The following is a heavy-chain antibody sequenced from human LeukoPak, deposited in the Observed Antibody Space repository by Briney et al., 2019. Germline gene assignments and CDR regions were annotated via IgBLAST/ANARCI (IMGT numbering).Heavy chain of an antibody. V-gene: IGHV3-23*01. CDR1: GFTFSSYA. J-gene: IGHJ5*02. Sequence: GGSLRLSCAASGFTFSSYAMSWVRQAPGKGLEWVSAISGSGGSTYYADSVNGRFTISRENSKNTLYLQMNSLRAEDTAVYYCAKDSGHYYDSSGLPTSINWFDPWGQGTLVTVSS. CDR3: AKDSGHYYDSSGLPTSINWFDP. CDR2: ISGSGGST. D-gene: IGHD3-22*01.